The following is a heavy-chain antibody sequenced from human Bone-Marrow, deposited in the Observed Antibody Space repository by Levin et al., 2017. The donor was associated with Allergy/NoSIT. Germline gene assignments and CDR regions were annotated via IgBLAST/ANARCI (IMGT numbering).Heavy chain of an antibody. CDR3: ARDRAYGDIRYFIDS. CDR2: IFYSGTT. V-gene: IGHV4-30-4*01. CDR1: GGSITTIDHY. Sequence: PSETLSLTCVVSGGSITTIDHYWNWIRQTPGKGLEWIGNIFYSGTTHYTPSLRSRVTLSVDTSTNQVSLRLYSVTASDTALYYCARDRAYGDIRYFIDSWGQGQLVTVSS. J-gene: IGHJ4*02. D-gene: IGHD4-17*01.